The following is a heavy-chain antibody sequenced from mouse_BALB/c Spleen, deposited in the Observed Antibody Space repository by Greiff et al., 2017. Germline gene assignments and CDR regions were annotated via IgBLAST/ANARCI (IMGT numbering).Heavy chain of an antibody. CDR2: IDPENGDT. J-gene: IGHJ3*01. D-gene: IGHD5-5*01. V-gene: IGHV14-4*02. CDR3: NADYPAWFAY. CDR1: GFNIKDYY. Sequence: EVQLQQSGPELVRPGASVKLSCTASGFNIKDYYMHWVKQRPEQGLGWIGWIDPENGDTEYAPKFQGKATMTADTSSNTAYLQLSSLTSEDTAVYYYNADYPAWFAYWGQGTLVTVSA.